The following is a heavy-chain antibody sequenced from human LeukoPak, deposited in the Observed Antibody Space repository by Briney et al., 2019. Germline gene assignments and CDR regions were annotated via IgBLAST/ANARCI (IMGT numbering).Heavy chain of an antibody. CDR2: INGDGSST. V-gene: IGHV3-74*01. CDR1: GFTFSIYW. CDR3: ARVALYSSGWSP. Sequence: GGSLRLSCAASGFTFSIYWMNWVRQAPGKGLMWVSRINGDGSSTNYTDSVKGRFTNSRDNAKNTLYLQMNSLRAEDTAVYYCARVALYSSGWSPWGQGTLVTVSS. D-gene: IGHD6-19*01. J-gene: IGHJ5*02.